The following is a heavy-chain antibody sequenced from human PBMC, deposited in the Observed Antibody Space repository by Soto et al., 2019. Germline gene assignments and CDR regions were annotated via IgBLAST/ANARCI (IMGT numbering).Heavy chain of an antibody. CDR2: IIPILGIA. D-gene: IGHD3-10*01. V-gene: IGHV1-69*02. J-gene: IGHJ5*02. Sequence: QVQLVQSGAEVKKPGSSVKVSCKASGGTFSSYTISWVRQAPGQGLEWMGRIIPILGIANYAQKFQGRVTITADKSTSTAYMELSSLRSEDTAVYYGARSLHHQLITMVRGESFPFDPWGQGTLVTGSS. CDR1: GGTFSSYT. CDR3: ARSLHHQLITMVRGESFPFDP.